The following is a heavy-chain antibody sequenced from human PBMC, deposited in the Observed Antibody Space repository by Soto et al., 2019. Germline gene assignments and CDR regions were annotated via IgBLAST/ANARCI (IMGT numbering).Heavy chain of an antibody. Sequence: GGSLRLSCAASGFTSSNYWMHWVRQVPGKGLAWVSRIKSDGSSTIYADSVKGRFTISRDNAKNTLDLQMHGLRAEDMAVYYCARSVLLGSFPYYCYVMYVWGRGSSVPVSS. V-gene: IGHV3-74*01. CDR1: GFTSSNYW. J-gene: IGHJ6*02. CDR3: ARSVLLGSFPYYCYVMYV. D-gene: IGHD3-16*01. CDR2: IKSDGSST.